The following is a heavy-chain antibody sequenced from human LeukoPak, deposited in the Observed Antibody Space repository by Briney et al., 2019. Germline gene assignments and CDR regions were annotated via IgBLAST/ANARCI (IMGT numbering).Heavy chain of an antibody. V-gene: IGHV3-15*01. CDR3: VRDQYCASSSCPGAFDL. Sequence: GGSLRLSCAASGFNFYYDWMSWVRQAPGKGLEWVGRIKSKTDGGTTEYAAPVKGRFTISRDDSRNTLYLQMSSLKTEDTAVYYYVRDQYCASSSCPGAFDLWGQGTVVTVSS. CDR2: IKSKTDGGTT. J-gene: IGHJ3*01. CDR1: GFNFYYDW. D-gene: IGHD2-2*01.